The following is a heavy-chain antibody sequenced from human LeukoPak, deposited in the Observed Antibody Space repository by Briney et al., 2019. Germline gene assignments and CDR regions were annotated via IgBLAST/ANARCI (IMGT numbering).Heavy chain of an antibody. CDR2: INAGNGNT. D-gene: IGHD3-22*01. CDR3: ARAGGYYDSSGYYVPYYYYGMDV. Sequence: ASVTVSCKASGYTFTSYDMHWVRQAPGQRLEWMGWINAGNGNTKYSQKFQGRVTITRDTSASTAYMELSSLRSEDTAVYYCARAGGYYDSSGYYVPYYYYGMDVWGQGTTVTVSS. CDR1: GYTFTSYD. V-gene: IGHV1-3*01. J-gene: IGHJ6*02.